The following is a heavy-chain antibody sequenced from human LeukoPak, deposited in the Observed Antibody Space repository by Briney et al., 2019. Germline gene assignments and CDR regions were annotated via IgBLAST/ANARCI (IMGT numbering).Heavy chain of an antibody. CDR1: GYTFTSYG. J-gene: IGHJ3*02. CDR3: AREGAYYYDSSGYYKRLDAFDI. CDR2: ISAYNGNT. D-gene: IGHD3-22*01. V-gene: IGHV1-18*01. Sequence: ASVKVSCKASGYTFTSYGISWVRQAPGQGLEWMGWISAYNGNTNYAQKLQGRVTMTTDTSTSTAYMELRSLRSDDTAVYYCAREGAYYYDSSGYYKRLDAFDIWGQGTMVTVSS.